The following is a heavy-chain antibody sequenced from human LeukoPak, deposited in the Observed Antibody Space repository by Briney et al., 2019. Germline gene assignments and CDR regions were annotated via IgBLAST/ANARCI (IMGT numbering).Heavy chain of an antibody. V-gene: IGHV4-34*01. D-gene: IGHD3-10*01. CDR2: INHSGST. CDR3: ARDRSITMVRGVMHPYYYYGMDV. Sequence: SETLSLTCAVYGGSFSGYYWSWIRQPPGKGLEWIGEINHSGSTNYNPSLKSRVTISVDTSKNQFSLKLSSVTAADTAVYYCARDRSITMVRGVMHPYYYYGMDVWGQGTTVTVSS. CDR1: GGSFSGYY. J-gene: IGHJ6*02.